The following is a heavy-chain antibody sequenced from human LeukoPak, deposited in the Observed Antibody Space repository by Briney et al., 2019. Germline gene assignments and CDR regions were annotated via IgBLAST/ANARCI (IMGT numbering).Heavy chain of an antibody. D-gene: IGHD3-10*01. Sequence: PGGSLRLSCAASGFTFSSYEMNWVRQAPGKGLEWVSYISSSGSTIYYADSVKGRFTISRDNAKNSLYLQMNSLRAEDTAVYYCARASTMVRGVPRWFDPWGQGTLVTVSS. CDR1: GFTFSSYE. CDR2: ISSSGSTI. J-gene: IGHJ5*02. V-gene: IGHV3-48*03. CDR3: ARASTMVRGVPRWFDP.